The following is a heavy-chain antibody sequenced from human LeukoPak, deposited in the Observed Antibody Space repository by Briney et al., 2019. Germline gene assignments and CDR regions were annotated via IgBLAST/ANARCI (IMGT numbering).Heavy chain of an antibody. J-gene: IGHJ4*02. CDR2: ISGSGGST. CDR1: GFTFSSYA. CDR3: AREGIGYDSSGYYPPFDY. D-gene: IGHD3-22*01. Sequence: GGSLRLSCAASGFTFSSYAMSWARQAPGKGLEWVSAISGSGGSTYYADSVKGRFTISRDNSKNTLYLQMNSLRAEDTAVYYCAREGIGYDSSGYYPPFDYWGQGTLVTVSS. V-gene: IGHV3-23*01.